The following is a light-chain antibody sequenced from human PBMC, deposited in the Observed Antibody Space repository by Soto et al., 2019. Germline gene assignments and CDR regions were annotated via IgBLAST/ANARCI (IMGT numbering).Light chain of an antibody. CDR3: QQYHNWPPALT. Sequence: EIVLTQSPATLSGSPGEGATLSCRASQNVGNNLAWYQQRPGQAPRLVIYGASTRATGIPARFSGSGSGTEFTLTISRLQSEDFALYYCQQYHNWPPALTFGGGPGWSSN. CDR2: GAS. CDR1: QNVGNN. J-gene: IGKJ4*01. V-gene: IGKV3-15*01.